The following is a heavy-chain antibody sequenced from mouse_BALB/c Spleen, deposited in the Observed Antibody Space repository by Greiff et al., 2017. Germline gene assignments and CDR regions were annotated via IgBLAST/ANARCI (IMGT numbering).Heavy chain of an antibody. D-gene: IGHD1-2*01. CDR3: AIITTATNAMDY. Sequence: EVKLMESGGGLVQPGGSLKLSCAASGFTFSSYTMSWVRQTPEKRLEWVATISSGGSYTYYPDSVKGRFTISRDNAKYTLYLQMSSLKSEDTAMYYCAIITTATNAMDYWGQGTSVTVSS. CDR1: GFTFSSYT. J-gene: IGHJ4*01. V-gene: IGHV5-6-4*01. CDR2: ISSGGSYT.